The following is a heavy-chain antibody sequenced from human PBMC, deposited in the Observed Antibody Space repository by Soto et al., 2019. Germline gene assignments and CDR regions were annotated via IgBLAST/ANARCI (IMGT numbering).Heavy chain of an antibody. Sequence: QAGGSLRLSCAASGFTFSSYAMSWVRQAPGKGLEWVSAISGSGGSTYYADSVKGRFTISRDNSKNTLYLQMNSLRAEDTAVYYCAKSSIAGATTLLYFDYWGQGTLVTVSS. J-gene: IGHJ4*02. CDR1: GFTFSSYA. CDR3: AKSSIAGATTLLYFDY. V-gene: IGHV3-23*01. D-gene: IGHD1-26*01. CDR2: ISGSGGST.